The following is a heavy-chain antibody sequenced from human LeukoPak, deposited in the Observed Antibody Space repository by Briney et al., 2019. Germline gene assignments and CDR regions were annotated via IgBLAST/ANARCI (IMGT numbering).Heavy chain of an antibody. CDR2: ISSSSSSI. D-gene: IGHD3-16*01. CDR3: ARGDWDYYYYALDV. J-gene: IGHJ6*04. CDR1: GFTFSTMT. V-gene: IGHV3-21*04. Sequence: GGSLRLSCVVSGFTFSTMTINWVRQAPGKGLEWISSISSSSSSIYYADSVEGQFTVSRDNAKNSLYLQLNSLRAEDTAVYYCARGDWDYYYYALDVWGKGTTVTVSS.